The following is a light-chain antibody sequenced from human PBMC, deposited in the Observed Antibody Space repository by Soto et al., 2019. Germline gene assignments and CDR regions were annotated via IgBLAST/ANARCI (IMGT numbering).Light chain of an antibody. CDR1: QRISSN. Sequence: EIVLTQSPATLSLSPGERATLSCRASQRISSNLAWYQQKPGQAPRLLIYDASNRATGIPARFRGSGSGTEFTLTISSLQSEDFEVYYCQQYKNWPITFGQGTRLEIK. CDR2: DAS. CDR3: QQYKNWPIT. V-gene: IGKV3D-15*01. J-gene: IGKJ5*01.